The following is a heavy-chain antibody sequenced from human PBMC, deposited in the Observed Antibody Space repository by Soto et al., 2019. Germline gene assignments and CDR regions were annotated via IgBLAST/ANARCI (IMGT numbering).Heavy chain of an antibody. D-gene: IGHD1-26*01. V-gene: IGHV3-48*02. J-gene: IGHJ4*02. CDR1: GFTFSGYS. CDR3: AREDILGARSFDY. Sequence: LRLSCAASGFTFSGYSVNWVRQAPGEGLEWVSYISSGSKTIHYADSVKGRFTVSRDNAMNSQYLQMNSLRDEDTAVYYCAREDILGARSFDYWGQGTLVTVSS. CDR2: ISSGSKTI.